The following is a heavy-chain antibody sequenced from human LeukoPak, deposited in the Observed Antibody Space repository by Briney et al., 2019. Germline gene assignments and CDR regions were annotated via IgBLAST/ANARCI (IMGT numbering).Heavy chain of an antibody. CDR2: INHSGST. D-gene: IGHD3-10*01. Sequence: SEPLSLTCAVYGGSFSGYYRSWIRQPPGKGLEWIGEINHSGSTNYNPSLKSRVTISVDTSKNQFSLKLSSVTAADTAVYYCARRRITMVRGHNPSKYYFDYWGQGTLVTVSS. J-gene: IGHJ4*02. CDR3: ARRRITMVRGHNPSKYYFDY. CDR1: GGSFSGYY. V-gene: IGHV4-34*01.